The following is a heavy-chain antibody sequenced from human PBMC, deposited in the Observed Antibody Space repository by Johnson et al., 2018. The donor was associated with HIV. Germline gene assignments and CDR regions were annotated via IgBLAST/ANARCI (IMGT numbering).Heavy chain of an antibody. D-gene: IGHD1-26*01. CDR1: GFTSTTYA. CDR3: ARTSEWATYQDAFDI. CDR2: ISSDGNNK. V-gene: IGHV3-30*03. J-gene: IGHJ3*02. Sequence: QVQLVESGGDMVQPGRSLRLSCAASGFTSTTYAMHWVRQAPGKGLEWVAVISSDGNNKYYVDSVKGRFTISRDNAKNLLYLQMNSLRAEDTAVFYCARTSEWATYQDAFDIWGQGTMVSVSS.